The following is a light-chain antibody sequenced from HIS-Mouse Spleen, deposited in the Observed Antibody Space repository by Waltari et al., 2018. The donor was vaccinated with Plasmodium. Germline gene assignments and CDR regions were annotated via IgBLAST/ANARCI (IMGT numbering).Light chain of an antibody. V-gene: IGKV1-6*01. CDR3: LQDYNYPYT. Sequence: AIQMTHPPSSLSASVGDRVTITCRASHGIRNDLGWYQQKPGKAPKLLISAASSLQSGVPSRFSGSGSGTDFTLTISSLQPEDFATYYCLQDYNYPYTFGQGTKLEIK. J-gene: IGKJ2*01. CDR2: AAS. CDR1: HGIRND.